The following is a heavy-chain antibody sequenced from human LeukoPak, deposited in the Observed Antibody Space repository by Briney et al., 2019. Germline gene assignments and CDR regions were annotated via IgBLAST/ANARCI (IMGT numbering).Heavy chain of an antibody. J-gene: IGHJ5*02. CDR3: ARFDVVVPAAIGWFDP. V-gene: IGHV4-4*07. CDR2: IYTSGST. D-gene: IGHD2-2*02. Sequence: SETLSLTCTVSGGSISSYYWSWIRQPAGKGLERIGRIYTSGSTNYNPSLKSRVTMSVDTSKNQFSLKLSSVTAADTAVYYCARFDVVVPAAIGWFDPWGQGTLVTVSS. CDR1: GGSISSYY.